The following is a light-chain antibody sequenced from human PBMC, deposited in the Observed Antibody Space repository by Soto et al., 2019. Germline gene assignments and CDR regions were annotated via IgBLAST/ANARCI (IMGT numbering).Light chain of an antibody. J-gene: IGKJ2*01. CDR3: QQYNNWPPVYT. Sequence: EIGMRQSPATVSVSPGERATLSCGASQNVNNKSAWYQQNPGQAPRLIIYDSSSRATGIPARFSGSGSGTEFTLTISSLQSEDFAVYYCQQYNNWPPVYTFGLGTKLEIK. CDR2: DSS. V-gene: IGKV3D-15*01. CDR1: QNVNNK.